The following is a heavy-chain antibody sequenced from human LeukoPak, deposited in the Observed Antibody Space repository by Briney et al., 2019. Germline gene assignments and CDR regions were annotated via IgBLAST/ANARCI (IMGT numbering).Heavy chain of an antibody. CDR2: INQDGSEK. Sequence: PGGSLRLSCAASEFTFTSYWMSWVRQAPGKGLEWVANINQDGSEKYHVDSVKGRFAISRDNAKNSLYLLMNSLRAEDMAVYYCARRPVNQLYTMTDAFDIWGQGTMVTVSS. CDR3: ARRPVNQLYTMTDAFDI. V-gene: IGHV3-7*01. J-gene: IGHJ3*02. D-gene: IGHD2-2*02. CDR1: EFTFTSYW.